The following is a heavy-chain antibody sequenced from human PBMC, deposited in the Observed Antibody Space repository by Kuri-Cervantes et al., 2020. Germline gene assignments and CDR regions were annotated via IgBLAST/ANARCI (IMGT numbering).Heavy chain of an antibody. D-gene: IGHD6-13*01. Sequence: GESLKISCAASRFIFSSYAMHWARQAPGKGLEWVAVISHDGSNTYYADSVKGRFTISRDNAKNSLYLQMNSLRAEDTAVYYCAREASWYYAFDIWGQGTMVTVSS. CDR1: RFIFSSYA. V-gene: IGHV3-30-3*01. CDR3: AREASWYYAFDI. J-gene: IGHJ3*02. CDR2: ISHDGSNT.